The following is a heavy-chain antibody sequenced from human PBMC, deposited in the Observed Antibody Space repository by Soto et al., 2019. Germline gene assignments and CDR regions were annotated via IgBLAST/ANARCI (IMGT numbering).Heavy chain of an antibody. CDR2: ISGSGGST. CDR1: GVNFSSYA. D-gene: IGHD3-16*01. V-gene: IGHV3-23*01. Sequence: GGSLRLSSAASGVNFSSYAMSWVRQAPGKGLEWVSAISGSGGSTYYADSVKGRFTISRDNSKNTLYLQMNSLRAEDTAVYYCAKEWTGPLLIWGQGTRVTVSS. J-gene: IGHJ4*02. CDR3: AKEWTGPLLI.